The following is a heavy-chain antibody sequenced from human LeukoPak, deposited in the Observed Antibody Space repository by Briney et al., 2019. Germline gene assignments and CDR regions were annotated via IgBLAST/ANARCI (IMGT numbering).Heavy chain of an antibody. CDR3: ARDSRSGWGNWFDP. CDR2: INHSGST. Sequence: SETLSLTCAVYGGSFSGYYWSWIRQPPGKGLEWIGEINHSGSTNYNPSLKSRVTISVDTSKNQFSLKLSSVTAPDTAVYYCARDSRSGWGNWFDPWGQGTLVTVSS. CDR1: GGSFSGYY. J-gene: IGHJ5*02. D-gene: IGHD6-19*01. V-gene: IGHV4-34*01.